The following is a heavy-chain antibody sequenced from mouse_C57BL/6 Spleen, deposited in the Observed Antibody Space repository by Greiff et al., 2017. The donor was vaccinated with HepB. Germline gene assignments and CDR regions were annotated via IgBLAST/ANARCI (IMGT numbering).Heavy chain of an antibody. D-gene: IGHD1-1*01. CDR3: ARDTTVVDAMDY. CDR1: GYAFSSSW. Sequence: VKLVESGPELVKPGASVKISCKASGYAFSSSWMNWVKQRPGKGLEWIGRIYPGDGDTNYNGKFKGKATLTADKSSSTAYMQLSSLTSEDSAVYFCARDTTVVDAMDYWGQGTSVTVSS. V-gene: IGHV1-82*01. J-gene: IGHJ4*01. CDR2: IYPGDGDT.